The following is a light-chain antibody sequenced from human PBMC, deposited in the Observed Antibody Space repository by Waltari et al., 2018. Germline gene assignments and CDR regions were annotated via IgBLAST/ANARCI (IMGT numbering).Light chain of an antibody. Sequence: DIVLTQSPAILSLSPGERASLSCRASQSVTNYLAWYQQKPCQAPRLLIYDTSNRATGIPARFSCSGFATDFTLTISSLEPEDFAVYYCQQRRNWPLTFGGGTKVEIK. J-gene: IGKJ4*01. CDR1: QSVTNY. V-gene: IGKV3-11*01. CDR3: QQRRNWPLT. CDR2: DTS.